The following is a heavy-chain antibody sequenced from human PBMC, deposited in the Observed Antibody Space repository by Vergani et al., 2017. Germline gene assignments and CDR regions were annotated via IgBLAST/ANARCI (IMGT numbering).Heavy chain of an antibody. CDR1: GFSFSTYS. Sequence: EVQLVESGGGLVQPGGSLRLSCAASGFSFSTYSMNWVRQAPGKGLEWTSYISSSSSSIYYANSVKGRSTISRDNAKNSLYLQMNSLRDEDTAVYYCARDSTYYYDSSGYFNYWGQGTLVTVAS. J-gene: IGHJ4*02. V-gene: IGHV3-48*02. D-gene: IGHD3-22*01. CDR2: ISSSSSSI. CDR3: ARDSTYYYDSSGYFNY.